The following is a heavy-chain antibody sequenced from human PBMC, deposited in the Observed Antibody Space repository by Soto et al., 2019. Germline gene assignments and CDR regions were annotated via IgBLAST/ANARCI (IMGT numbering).Heavy chain of an antibody. CDR1: GGSISSYY. J-gene: IGHJ3*02. V-gene: IGHV4-59*01. CDR2: IYYSGST. Sequence: SEALSLTCTVSGGSISSYYWSWIRQPPGKGLEWIGYIYYSGSTNYNPSPKSRVTISVDTSRNQFSLKLSSVTAADTAVYYCARDRLGAFDIWGQGTMVTVSS. D-gene: IGHD6-25*01. CDR3: ARDRLGAFDI.